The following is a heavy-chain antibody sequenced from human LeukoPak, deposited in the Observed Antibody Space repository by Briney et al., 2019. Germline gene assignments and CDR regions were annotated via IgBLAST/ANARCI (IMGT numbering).Heavy chain of an antibody. CDR3: AKDPYSSSLVPRYMDV. CDR2: ISSSGGST. D-gene: IGHD6-13*01. Sequence: GGSLRLSCAASGFTFSSYAMSWVRQAPGKGLEWVSAISSSGGSTYYADSVKGRFTISRDNSKNTLYLQMNSLRAEDTAVYYCAKDPYSSSLVPRYMDVWGKGTTVTVSS. J-gene: IGHJ6*03. V-gene: IGHV3-23*01. CDR1: GFTFSSYA.